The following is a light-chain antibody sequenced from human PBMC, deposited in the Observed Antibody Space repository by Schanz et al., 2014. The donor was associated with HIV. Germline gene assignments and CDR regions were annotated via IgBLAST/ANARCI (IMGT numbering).Light chain of an antibody. Sequence: QSVLTQPPSVSAAPGQRVTISCTGSSSNIGAGYDVHWYQHLPGTAPKLLIYGNTNRPSGVPARFSGSKSGSSASLAISGLQDEDEADYYCSSYAGSNTLSGGGTKVTVL. J-gene: IGLJ2*01. V-gene: IGLV1-40*01. CDR2: GNT. CDR1: SSNIGAGYD. CDR3: SSYAGSNTL.